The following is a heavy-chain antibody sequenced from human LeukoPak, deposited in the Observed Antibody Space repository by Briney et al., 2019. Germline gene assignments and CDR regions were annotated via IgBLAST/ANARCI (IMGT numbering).Heavy chain of an antibody. V-gene: IGHV3-23*01. CDR1: GFTFSNYG. Sequence: GGSLRLSCAASGFTFSNYGMSWVRQAPGKGLEWVSVISGSGYSTYYADSVKGRFTISRDNSKNSLYLQMNSLRAEDTAVYYCASLVGATTNDAFDIWGQGTMVTVSS. CDR3: ASLVGATTNDAFDI. J-gene: IGHJ3*02. CDR2: ISGSGYST. D-gene: IGHD1-26*01.